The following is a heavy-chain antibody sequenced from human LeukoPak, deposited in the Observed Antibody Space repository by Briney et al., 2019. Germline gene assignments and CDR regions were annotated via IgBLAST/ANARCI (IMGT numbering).Heavy chain of an antibody. CDR3: AKPIDSSGYYLFDY. D-gene: IGHD3-22*01. Sequence: GGSLRLSCAASGFTFSSYAMSWVRQAPGKGLEWVPAISGSGGSTYYADSVKGRFTISRDNSKNTLYLQMNSLRAEDTAVYYCAKPIDSSGYYLFDYWGQGTLVTVSS. V-gene: IGHV3-23*01. J-gene: IGHJ4*02. CDR1: GFTFSSYA. CDR2: ISGSGGST.